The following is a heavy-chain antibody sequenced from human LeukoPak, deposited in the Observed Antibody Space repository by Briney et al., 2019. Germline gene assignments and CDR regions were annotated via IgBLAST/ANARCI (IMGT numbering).Heavy chain of an antibody. CDR2: IYSGGST. D-gene: IGHD1-26*01. Sequence: GGSLRLSCAASGFTVSSNYMSWVRQAPGKGLEWVSVIYSGGSTYYADSVKGRFTISRDNSKNTLYLQMNSLRAEDTAVYYCARLGTSGSYYSIPTDYWGQGTLVTVSS. CDR3: ARLGTSGSYYSIPTDY. CDR1: GFTVSSNY. V-gene: IGHV3-53*01. J-gene: IGHJ4*02.